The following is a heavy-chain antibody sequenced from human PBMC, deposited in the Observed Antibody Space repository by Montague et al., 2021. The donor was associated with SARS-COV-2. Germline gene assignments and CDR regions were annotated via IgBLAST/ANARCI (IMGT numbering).Heavy chain of an antibody. D-gene: IGHD3-3*01. V-gene: IGHV4-34*01. CDR3: ARGYQLRFLEWSSRQSTFDY. CDR1: GGSFSGYY. Sequence: SETLSLTCAVYGGSFSGYYWSWIRQPPGKGLEWIGEINHSGSTNYNPSLKSRVNISVDTSKNQFSLKLSSVTAADTAVYYCARGYQLRFLEWSSRQSTFDYWGQGTLVTVSS. J-gene: IGHJ4*02. CDR2: INHSGST.